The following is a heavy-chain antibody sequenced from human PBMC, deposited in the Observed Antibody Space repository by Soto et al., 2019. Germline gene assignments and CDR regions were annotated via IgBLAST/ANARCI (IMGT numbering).Heavy chain of an antibody. J-gene: IGHJ6*02. V-gene: IGHV3-33*01. Sequence: QVQLVESGGGVVQPGRSLRLSCAASGFTFSSYGMHWVRQAPGKGLEWVAVIWYDGSNKYYADSVKGRFTISRDNSKNMVYLQMNSLRAEDTAVYCCPSDTPRTMIRIYYSMDVWGQGTTVTVSS. D-gene: IGHD3-10*01. CDR2: IWYDGSNK. CDR3: PSDTPRTMIRIYYSMDV. CDR1: GFTFSSYG.